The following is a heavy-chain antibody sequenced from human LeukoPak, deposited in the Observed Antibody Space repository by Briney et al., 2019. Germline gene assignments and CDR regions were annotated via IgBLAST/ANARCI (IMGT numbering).Heavy chain of an antibody. D-gene: IGHD1-7*01. CDR1: GYTLTELS. CDR2: FDPEDGET. Sequence: ASVKVSCKVSGYTLTELSMHWVRQAPGKGLEWMGGFDPEDGETIYAQKFQGRVTMTRNTSISTAYMELSSLRSEDTAVYYCARGETGTLTNDYWGQGTLVTVSS. J-gene: IGHJ4*02. CDR3: ARGETGTLTNDY. V-gene: IGHV1-24*01.